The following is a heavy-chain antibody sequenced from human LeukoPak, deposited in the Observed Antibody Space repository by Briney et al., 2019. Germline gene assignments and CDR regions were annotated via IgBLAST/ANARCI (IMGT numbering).Heavy chain of an antibody. V-gene: IGHV4-39*01. D-gene: IGHD6-13*01. Sequence: PSETLSLTCTVSGASISSSSYYWGWIRQPPGKGLEWIGSIYHSGSTYYDPSLKRRVTISVDASKNQFSLKLSSVTAADAAVYYCARHGSYSSIWYFDYWGQGTLVTVSS. CDR2: IYHSGST. CDR3: ARHGSYSSIWYFDY. CDR1: GASISSSSYY. J-gene: IGHJ4*02.